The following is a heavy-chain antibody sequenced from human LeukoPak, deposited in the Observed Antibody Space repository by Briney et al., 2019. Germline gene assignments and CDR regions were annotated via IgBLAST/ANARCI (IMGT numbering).Heavy chain of an antibody. CDR2: IYHSGST. V-gene: IGHV4-38-2*02. J-gene: IGHJ5*02. D-gene: IGHD2-21*01. CDR3: ARRNSPGGWFDP. Sequence: SETLSLTCTVSGYSISSGYYWGWIRQPPGKGLEWIGSIYHSGSTYYNPSLKSRVTISVDTSKNQFSLKLSSVTAADTAVYYCARRNSPGGWFDPWGQGTLVTVSS. CDR1: GYSISSGYY.